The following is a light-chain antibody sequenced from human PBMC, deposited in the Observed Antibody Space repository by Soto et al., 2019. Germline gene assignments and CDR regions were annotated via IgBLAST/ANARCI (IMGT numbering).Light chain of an antibody. Sequence: DIQMTQSPSSVSASVGDRVTITCRASQGIGRWLAWYQQKPGKAPKLLIYAASSLQSGVPSRFSGSGSRTDFTLTISSLQPEDFATYHCQQANSFPHTFGGGTKVEIQ. J-gene: IGKJ4*01. CDR1: QGIGRW. CDR2: AAS. CDR3: QQANSFPHT. V-gene: IGKV1D-12*01.